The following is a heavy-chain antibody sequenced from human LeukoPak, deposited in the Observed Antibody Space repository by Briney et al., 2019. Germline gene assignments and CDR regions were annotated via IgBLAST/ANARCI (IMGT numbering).Heavy chain of an antibody. CDR2: ISATGGDT. CDR3: ARVLRLERPYYYYYMDV. CDR1: GFTFSSYA. Sequence: GGSLRLSCAASGFTFSSYAMSWVRQAPGKGLEWVSAISATGGDTYYADSVKGRLTISRDNSKNTLYLQMNSLRAEDTALYHCARVLRLERPYYYYYMDVWGKGTTVTISS. J-gene: IGHJ6*03. D-gene: IGHD1-1*01. V-gene: IGHV3-23*01.